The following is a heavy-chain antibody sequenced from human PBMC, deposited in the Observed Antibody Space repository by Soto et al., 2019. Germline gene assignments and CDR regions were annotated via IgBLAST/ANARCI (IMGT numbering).Heavy chain of an antibody. CDR1: GYTFTSYY. J-gene: IGHJ4*02. V-gene: IGHV1-46*01. CDR2: INPSGGST. D-gene: IGHD3-22*01. CDR3: ARVPCPGYYDSSGYRIFDY. Sequence: QVQLVQSGAEVKKPGASVKVSCKASGYTFTSYYMHWVRQAPGQGLEWMGIINPSGGSTSYAQKFQGRVTMTRDTSTSTVYMELSSLRSEDTAVYYCARVPCPGYYDSSGYRIFDYWGQGTLVTVSS.